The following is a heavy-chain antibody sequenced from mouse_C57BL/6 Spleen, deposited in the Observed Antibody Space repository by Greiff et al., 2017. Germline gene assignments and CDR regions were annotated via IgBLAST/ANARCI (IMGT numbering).Heavy chain of an antibody. CDR2: INPGSGGT. CDR1: GYAFTNYL. J-gene: IGHJ2*01. V-gene: IGHV1-54*01. D-gene: IGHD2-3*01. CDR3: ARRDDGYFPFDY. Sequence: QVQLQQSGAELVRPGTSVKVSCKASGYAFTNYLIEWVKQRPGQGLEWIGVINPGSGGTNYNEKFKGKATLTADKSSSTAYMQLSSLTSEDSAVYFCARRDDGYFPFDYWGQGTTLTVSS.